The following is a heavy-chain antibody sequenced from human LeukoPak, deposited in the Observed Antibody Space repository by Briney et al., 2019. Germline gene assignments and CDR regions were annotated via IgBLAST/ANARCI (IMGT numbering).Heavy chain of an antibody. CDR1: GYTFTGYY. CDR3: VRDQGQQLVTYYFDY. CDR2: INPNSGGT. J-gene: IGHJ4*02. Sequence: ASVKVSCKASGYTFTGYYMHWVRQAPGQGLEWMGWINPNSGGTNYAQKFQGRVTMTRDTSISTAYMELSRLRSDDTAVYYCVRDQGQQLVTYYFDYWGQGTLVTVSS. D-gene: IGHD6-13*01. V-gene: IGHV1-2*02.